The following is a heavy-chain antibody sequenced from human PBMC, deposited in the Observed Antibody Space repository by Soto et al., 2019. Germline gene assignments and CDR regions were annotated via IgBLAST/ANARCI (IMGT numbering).Heavy chain of an antibody. CDR1: VDSIYSEHW. V-gene: IGHV4-4*01. CDR2: IFRSGYT. CDR3: ARDYAGNSGHYDF. D-gene: IGHD3-22*01. J-gene: IGHJ4*02. Sequence: PRETMLLTCSVSVDSIYSEHWWSWVRQPPGKGLEWIGEIFRSGYTNDSPSLTRRVTMSIDKSKHQFSLTLTSATAADTAIYFCARDYAGNSGHYDFWGRGTKVTVSS.